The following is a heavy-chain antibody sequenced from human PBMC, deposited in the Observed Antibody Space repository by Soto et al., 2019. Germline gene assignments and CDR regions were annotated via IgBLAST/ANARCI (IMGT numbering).Heavy chain of an antibody. CDR3: ARDAETTVTPSSTWFDP. Sequence: QVQLVQSGAEVKKPGSSVKVSCKASGGTFSSYAISWVRQAPGQGLEWMGGIIPIFGTANYAQKFPGRVTITAEESTSTAYMDLSSLRSEDTAVYYCARDAETTVTPSSTWFDPWGQGTLVTVSS. V-gene: IGHV1-69*01. CDR2: IIPIFGTA. D-gene: IGHD4-17*01. J-gene: IGHJ5*02. CDR1: GGTFSSYA.